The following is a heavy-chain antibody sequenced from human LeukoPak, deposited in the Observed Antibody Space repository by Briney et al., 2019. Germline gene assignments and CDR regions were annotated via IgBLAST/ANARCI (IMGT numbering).Heavy chain of an antibody. CDR1: GGSISPYY. Sequence: ASETLSLTCTVPGGSISPYYWSWIRRPPGKGLEWIGYIYDSGSTDYNPSLKSRVTISVDTSKNQFSLKLTSVTAADTAAYYCARHAQFQLFRGYYFYMDAWGEGTTVTVSS. D-gene: IGHD2-2*01. CDR2: IYDSGST. J-gene: IGHJ6*03. V-gene: IGHV4-59*08. CDR3: ARHAQFQLFRGYYFYMDA.